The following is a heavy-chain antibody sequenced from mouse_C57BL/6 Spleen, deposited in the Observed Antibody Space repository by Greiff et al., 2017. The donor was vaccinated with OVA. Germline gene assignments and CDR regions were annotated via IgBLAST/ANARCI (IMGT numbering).Heavy chain of an antibody. D-gene: IGHD1-1*01. J-gene: IGHJ3*01. CDR2: ISNGGGST. CDR1: GFTFSDYY. Sequence: EVMLVESGGGLVQPGGSLKLSCAASGFTFSDYYMYWVRQTPEKRLEWVAYISNGGGSTYYPDTVKGRFTISRDNAKNTLYLQMSRLKSEDTAMYYCARDYYGSSPAWFAYWGQGTLVTVSA. CDR3: ARDYYGSSPAWFAY. V-gene: IGHV5-12*01.